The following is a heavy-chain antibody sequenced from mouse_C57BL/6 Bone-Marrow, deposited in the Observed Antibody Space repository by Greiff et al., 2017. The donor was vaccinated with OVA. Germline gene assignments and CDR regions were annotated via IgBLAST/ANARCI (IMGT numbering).Heavy chain of an antibody. CDR3: ARESLYYGSSYWYFDV. J-gene: IGHJ1*03. CDR1: GYTFTSYW. V-gene: IGHV1-53*01. CDR2: INPSNGGT. D-gene: IGHD1-1*01. Sequence: VKLQESGTELVKPGASVKLSCKASGYTFTSYWMHWVKQRPGQGLEWIGNINPSNGGTNYNEKFKSKATLTVDKSSSTAYMQLSSLTSEDSAVYYCARESLYYGSSYWYFDVWGTGTTVTVSS.